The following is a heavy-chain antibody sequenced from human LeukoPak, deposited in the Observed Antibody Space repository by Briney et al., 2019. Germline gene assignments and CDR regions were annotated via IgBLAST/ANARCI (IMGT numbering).Heavy chain of an antibody. CDR2: IHPSGGST. V-gene: IGHV1-46*01. CDR3: ARDSIQQQLVLEDRGYPYYFEH. J-gene: IGHJ4*02. Sequence: ASVKVSCKASGYTFTSYYMHWVRQAPGQGLEWMGIIHPSGGSTSYAQKFQGRVTMTRDTSTSTVYMELSSLRSEDTAVYYCARDSIQQQLVLEDRGYPYYFEHWGQGTLVTVSS. D-gene: IGHD6-13*01. CDR1: GYTFTSYY.